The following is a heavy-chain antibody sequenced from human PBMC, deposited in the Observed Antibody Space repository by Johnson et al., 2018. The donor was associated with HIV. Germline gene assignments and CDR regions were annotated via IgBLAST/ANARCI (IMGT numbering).Heavy chain of an antibody. CDR2: INWNGGST. CDR3: AKDTRSDDAFDI. V-gene: IGHV3-20*04. D-gene: IGHD2-15*01. CDR1: GFIFDEYG. J-gene: IGHJ3*02. Sequence: VQLVESGGGVVRPGGSLRLSCVGFGFIFDEYGLNWVRQAPGMGLEWVSGINWNGGSTGYADSVKGRCTISRDNGKSSLYLQMASLRAEDTALYYCAKDTRSDDAFDIWGQGTMVTVSS.